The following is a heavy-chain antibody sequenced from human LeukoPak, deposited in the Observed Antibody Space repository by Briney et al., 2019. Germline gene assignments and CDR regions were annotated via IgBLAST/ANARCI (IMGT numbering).Heavy chain of an antibody. D-gene: IGHD2-2*01. J-gene: IGHJ6*03. CDR3: ARGLRCSTSCYLDYYYYMGV. V-gene: IGHV1-8*01. CDR1: GYTFTSYD. CDR2: MNPNSGNT. Sequence: ASVKVSCKASGYTFTSYDINWVRQATGQGLEWMGCMNPNSGNTGYAQKFQGRVTMTRNTSISTAYMERSSLRSEDTAVYYCARGLRCSTSCYLDYYYYMGVWGKGTTVTVSS.